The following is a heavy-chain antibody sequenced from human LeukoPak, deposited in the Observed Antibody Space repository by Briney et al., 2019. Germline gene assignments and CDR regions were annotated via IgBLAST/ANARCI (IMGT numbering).Heavy chain of an antibody. Sequence: SETLSLTCAVSGGSISSSNWWSWVRQPPGKGLEWIGEIYHSGSTNYNPSLGSRVTISVDKSNNQVSLQLSSVTAADTAVYYCANRIRYFDWSPPHFHYWGQGTLVTVSS. J-gene: IGHJ4*02. CDR1: GGSISSSNW. V-gene: IGHV4-4*02. CDR3: ANRIRYFDWSPPHFHY. D-gene: IGHD3-9*01. CDR2: IYHSGST.